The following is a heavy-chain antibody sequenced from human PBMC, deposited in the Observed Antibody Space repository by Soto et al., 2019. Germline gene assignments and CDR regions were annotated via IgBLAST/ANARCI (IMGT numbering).Heavy chain of an antibody. CDR3: ARDKRYCSSTSCYPGMDV. J-gene: IGHJ6*02. V-gene: IGHV1-3*01. CDR2: INAGNGNT. D-gene: IGHD2-2*01. Sequence: ASVKVSCKASGYTFTSYAMHWVRQAPGQRLEWMGWINAGNGNTKYSQKFQGRVTITRDTSASTAYIELSSLRSEDTAVYYCARDKRYCSSTSCYPGMDVWGQGTTVTVSS. CDR1: GYTFTSYA.